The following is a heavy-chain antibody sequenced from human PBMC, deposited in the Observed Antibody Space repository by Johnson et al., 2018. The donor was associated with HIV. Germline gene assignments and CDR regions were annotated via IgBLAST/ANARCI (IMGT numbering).Heavy chain of an antibody. J-gene: IGHJ3*02. Sequence: MQLVESGGGVVRPGGSLRLSCAASGFTVSSNYMNWVRQAPGKGLEWVSVISGSGGSTYYADSVKGRFTISRDDSRNTLYLQMNSLRAEDTAVYYCAKIIGYSSGLEIWGQGTMVTVSS. V-gene: IGHV3-23*04. CDR2: ISGSGGST. CDR1: GFTVSSNY. CDR3: AKIIGYSSGLEI. D-gene: IGHD6-19*01.